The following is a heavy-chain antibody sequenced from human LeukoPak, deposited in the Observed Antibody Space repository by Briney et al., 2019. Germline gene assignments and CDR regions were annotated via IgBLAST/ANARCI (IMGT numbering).Heavy chain of an antibody. CDR3: AKPISGGLAVTADWFHP. V-gene: IGHV3-23*01. J-gene: IGHJ5*01. D-gene: IGHD6-19*01. CDR2: INANSGTT. CDR1: GFAFSVYA. Sequence: GGSLRLSCAASGFAFSVYAMSWLRQPPGMGLEWVSTINANSGTTSYAASVRGRFTISRDKSKNTLYLQLNTLRADDTATYYCAKPISGGLAVTADWFHPWGQGTLVVVSS.